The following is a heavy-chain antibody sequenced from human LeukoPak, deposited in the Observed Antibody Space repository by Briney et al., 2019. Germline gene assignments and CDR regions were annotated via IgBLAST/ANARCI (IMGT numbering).Heavy chain of an antibody. J-gene: IGHJ4*02. CDR1: GYIFTSYG. CDR2: IGAYNGNT. V-gene: IGHV1-18*01. D-gene: IGHD3-3*01. CDR3: ARDVSPSTLRFLEWLLYPDY. Sequence: GASVKVSCKASGYIFTSYGITWVRQAPGQGLEWMGWIGAYNGNTNYAQKLQGRVTMTTDTSTSTAYMELRSLRSDDTAVYYCARDVSPSTLRFLEWLLYPDYWGQGTLVTVSS.